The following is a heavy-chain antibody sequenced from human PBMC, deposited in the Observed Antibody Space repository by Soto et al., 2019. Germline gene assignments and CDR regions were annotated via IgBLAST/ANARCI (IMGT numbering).Heavy chain of an antibody. D-gene: IGHD3-10*01. V-gene: IGHV4-59*01. CDR2: IFYNGST. Sequence: PSETLSLTCTVSGGPINNYYWSWIRQSPGGGLKYIGYIFYNGSTNYNPSLKSRVSISLDTSKSQFSLRLSSVSAADTAVYYCGRLRMYTFGTYYRFIDYWGQGTLVTVSS. CDR1: GGPINNYY. CDR3: GRLRMYTFGTYYRFIDY. J-gene: IGHJ4*02.